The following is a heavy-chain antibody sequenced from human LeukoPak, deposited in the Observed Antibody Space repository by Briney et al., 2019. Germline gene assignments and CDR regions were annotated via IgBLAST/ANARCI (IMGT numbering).Heavy chain of an antibody. J-gene: IGHJ4*02. CDR3: AKDSLDYGDYVFDY. D-gene: IGHD4-17*01. V-gene: IGHV3-30*18. CDR2: ISYDGSNK. CDR1: GFTFSSYG. Sequence: GGSLRLSCAASGFTFSSYGMHWVRQAPGKGLEWVAVISYDGSNKYYADSVKGRFTISRDNSKNTLYLQMNSLRAEDTAVYYCAKDSLDYGDYVFDYWGQGTLVTVSS.